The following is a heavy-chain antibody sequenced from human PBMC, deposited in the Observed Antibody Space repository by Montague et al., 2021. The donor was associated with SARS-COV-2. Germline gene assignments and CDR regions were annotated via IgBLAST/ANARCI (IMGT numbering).Heavy chain of an antibody. J-gene: IGHJ4*02. D-gene: IGHD3-22*01. CDR3: ARAGEDYYGDRSGFLY. V-gene: IGHV3-48*03. Sequence: SLRLSCAASGFIFSSYEMNWVRQAPGKGLEWVSYISNSGDTKYYADSVKGRFTISRDNTKNSLYLQMSSLRAEDTAVYYCARAGEDYYGDRSGFLYWGQGILVTVSS. CDR2: ISNSGDTK. CDR1: GFIFSSYE.